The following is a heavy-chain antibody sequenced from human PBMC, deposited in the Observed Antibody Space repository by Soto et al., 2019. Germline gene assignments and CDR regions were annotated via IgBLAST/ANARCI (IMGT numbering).Heavy chain of an antibody. CDR3: ARGRRYSGSYYSELHYYYGMDV. D-gene: IGHD1-26*01. Sequence: SETLSLTCTVSGGSVSSGSYYWSWIRQPPGKGLEWIGYIYYSGSTNYNPSLKSRVTISVDTSKTQFSLKLSSVTAADTAVYYCARGRRYSGSYYSELHYYYGMDVWGQGTTVTVSS. CDR1: GGSVSSGSYY. V-gene: IGHV4-61*01. J-gene: IGHJ6*02. CDR2: IYYSGST.